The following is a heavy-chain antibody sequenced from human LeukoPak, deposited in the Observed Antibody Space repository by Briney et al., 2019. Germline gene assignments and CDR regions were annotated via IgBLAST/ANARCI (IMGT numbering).Heavy chain of an antibody. CDR3: TRREPIYCTGGSCVDY. D-gene: IGHD2-15*01. J-gene: IGHJ4*02. Sequence: GGSLRLSCAASGFTFSGSAMHWVRQAPGKGLEWVGHIRNKGRNYATADAASVKGSFTISRDDSKNTAYLQMNNLKTEDTAVYYCTRREPIYCTGGSCVDYWGRGTLVTVSS. V-gene: IGHV3-73*01. CDR1: GFTFSGSA. CDR2: IRNKGRNYAT.